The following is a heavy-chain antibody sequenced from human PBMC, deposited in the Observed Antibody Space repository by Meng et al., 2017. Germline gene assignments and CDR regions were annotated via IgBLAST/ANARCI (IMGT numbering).Heavy chain of an antibody. J-gene: IGHJ4*02. CDR2: ISYDGSNK. Sequence: GGSLRLSCAASGFTFSSYAMHWVRQAPGKGLEWVAVISYDGSNKYYADSVKGRFTISRDNSKNTLYLQMNSLRAEDTAVYYCARELGNYYDSSGYYPFDYWGQGTLVTVS. D-gene: IGHD3-22*01. CDR3: ARELGNYYDSSGYYPFDY. CDR1: GFTFSSYA. V-gene: IGHV3-30*01.